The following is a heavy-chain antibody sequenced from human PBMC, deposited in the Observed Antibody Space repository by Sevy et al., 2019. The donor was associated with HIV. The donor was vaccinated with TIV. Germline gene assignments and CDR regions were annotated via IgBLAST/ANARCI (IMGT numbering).Heavy chain of an antibody. CDR3: ARSRGIAVPPDY. D-gene: IGHD6-19*01. Sequence: LETLSLTCSVSGGSVSSNNWWSWVRQPPGKGLEWIGEIYRSGNTNYNPSLKSRVTISVDKSKNQFSLKLSSVTAADTAVYYCARSRGIAVPPDYWGQGTLVTVSS. J-gene: IGHJ4*02. V-gene: IGHV4-4*02. CDR1: GGSVSSNNW. CDR2: IYRSGNT.